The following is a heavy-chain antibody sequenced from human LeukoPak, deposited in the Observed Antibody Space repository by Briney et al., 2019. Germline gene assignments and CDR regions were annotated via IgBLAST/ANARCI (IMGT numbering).Heavy chain of an antibody. CDR2: IKQDGSEK. D-gene: IGHD6-19*01. CDR1: GFTFSSYW. J-gene: IGHJ4*02. CDR3: AQWLERRNYFDT. V-gene: IGHV3-7*05. Sequence: GGSLRLSCAASGFTFSSYWMSWVRQAPGKGLEWVANIKQDGSEKYYVDSVKGRFTISRDNAKNSLYLQMDSLRVEDTAVYYCAQWLERRNYFDTWGQGTLVIVSS.